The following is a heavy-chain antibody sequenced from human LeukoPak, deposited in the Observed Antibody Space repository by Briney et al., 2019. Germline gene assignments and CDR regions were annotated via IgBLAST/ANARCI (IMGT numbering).Heavy chain of an antibody. Sequence: SETLSLTCTVSGDSISGYSWNWIRQPPGKGLEWIGNIYYSGTTNYNPSLKSRVTISADTSMNQFSLNLSSVTAADTAVYYCAMQNWNYELDIWGPGTMVTVSS. J-gene: IGHJ3*02. V-gene: IGHV4-59*01. D-gene: IGHD1-7*01. CDR3: AMQNWNYELDI. CDR2: IYYSGTT. CDR1: GDSISGYS.